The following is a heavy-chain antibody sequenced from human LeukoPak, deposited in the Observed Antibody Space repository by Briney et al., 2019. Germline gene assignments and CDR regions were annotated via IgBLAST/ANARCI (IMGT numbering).Heavy chain of an antibody. J-gene: IGHJ4*02. V-gene: IGHV1-18*01. CDR2: ISAYNGNT. D-gene: IGHD1-1*01. CDR3: ARAAKLEPHDPPSR. Sequence: EASVKVSCKASGYTFTSYGVSWVRQAPGQGLEWMGWISAYNGNTNYAQKLQGRVTMTTDTSTSTAYMELRSLRSDDTAVYYCARAAKLEPHDPPSRWGQGTLVTVSS. CDR1: GYTFTSYG.